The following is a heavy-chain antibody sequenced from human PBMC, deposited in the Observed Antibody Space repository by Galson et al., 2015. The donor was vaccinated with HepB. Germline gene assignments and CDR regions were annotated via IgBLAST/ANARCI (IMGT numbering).Heavy chain of an antibody. D-gene: IGHD5-24*01. Sequence: LTCSVSGGSISSSNYYWGWIRQPPGKGLEWIGSNFYSGSTYYNPSLKGRVTISVETSKNQLSLKVNSVTAADTAFYYCASGRRDGYRYFDYGGQGTLVPAS. CDR3: ASGRRDGYRYFDY. J-gene: IGHJ4*02. CDR2: NFYSGST. CDR1: GGSISSSNYY. V-gene: IGHV4-39*01.